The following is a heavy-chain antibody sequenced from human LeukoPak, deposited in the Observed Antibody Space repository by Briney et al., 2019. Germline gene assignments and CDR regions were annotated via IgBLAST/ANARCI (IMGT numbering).Heavy chain of an antibody. Sequence: PGGSLRLSCAASGFTFSSHAMSWVRQAPGKGLEWVSVISGSGGSTYYADSVKGRFTISRDNSKNTVYLQMNSLSAEDTAVYYCAKRRSESYNYYYMDVWGKGTTVTVSS. CDR3: AKRRSESYNYYYMDV. D-gene: IGHD3-10*01. J-gene: IGHJ6*03. CDR2: ISGSGGST. CDR1: GFTFSSHA. V-gene: IGHV3-23*01.